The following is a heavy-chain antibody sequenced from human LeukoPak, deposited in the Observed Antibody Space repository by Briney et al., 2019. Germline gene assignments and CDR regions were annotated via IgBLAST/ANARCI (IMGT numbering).Heavy chain of an antibody. D-gene: IGHD2-2*01. J-gene: IGHJ5*02. Sequence: GGSLRLSCAASGFTFSSYWMHWVRQAPGKGLVWVSRINSDGSSTSYADSVKGRFTISRDKAKNTLYLQMNGLRAEDTAVYYCARGVGYCSSTSCYWWFDPWGQGTLVTVSS. CDR1: GFTFSSYW. CDR3: ARGVGYCSSTSCYWWFDP. CDR2: INSDGSST. V-gene: IGHV3-74*01.